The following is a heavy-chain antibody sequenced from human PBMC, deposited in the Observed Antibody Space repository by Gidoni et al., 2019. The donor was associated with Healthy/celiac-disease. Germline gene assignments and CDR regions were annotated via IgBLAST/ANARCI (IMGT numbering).Heavy chain of an antibody. J-gene: IGHJ6*02. CDR3: ARDKARRSSGWYYYYGMDV. V-gene: IGHV4-61*02. CDR2: IYTSGST. Sequence: QVQLQESGPGLVKPSQTLSLTCTVSGGPISSGSYYWSWIRQPAGKGLEWIGRIYTSGSTNYNPSLKSRVTISVDTSKNQFSLKLSSVTAADTAVYYCARDKARRSSGWYYYYGMDVWGQGTTVTVSS. CDR1: GGPISSGSYY. D-gene: IGHD6-19*01.